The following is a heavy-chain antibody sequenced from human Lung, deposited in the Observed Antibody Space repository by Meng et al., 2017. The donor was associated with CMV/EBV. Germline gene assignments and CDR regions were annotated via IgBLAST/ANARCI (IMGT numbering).Heavy chain of an antibody. J-gene: IGHJ5*02. CDR1: GYNCKSYA. CDR3: AREGVRGSWFDP. CDR2: IKAGNGNT. Sequence: KASGYNCKSYALHGVRQATGQRLEWMGWIKAGNGNTKYEQKFQGRVTITRDTSASTAEMELRSLRSEDTAVYYCAREGVRGSWFDPWGQGTLVTVSS. D-gene: IGHD3-10*01. V-gene: IGHV1-3*01.